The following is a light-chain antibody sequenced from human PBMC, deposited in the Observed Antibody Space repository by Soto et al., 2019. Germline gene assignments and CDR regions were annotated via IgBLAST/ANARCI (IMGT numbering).Light chain of an antibody. Sequence: EIVMTQSPATLSVSPGERATLSCRASQSVSSNLAWYQQKPGQAPRLLIYGASTRATGVPARFSGSRSGTEFTLSISSLQAEDVGVYYCQQYDNWPPYTFGQGTKLEIK. V-gene: IGKV3-15*01. J-gene: IGKJ2*01. CDR2: GAS. CDR3: QQYDNWPPYT. CDR1: QSVSSN.